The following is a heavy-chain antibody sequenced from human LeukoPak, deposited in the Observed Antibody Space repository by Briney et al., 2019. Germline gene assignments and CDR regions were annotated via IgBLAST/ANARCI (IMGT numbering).Heavy chain of an antibody. CDR3: ASVSPYYYDSSGSGSPDY. CDR1: GFTVSSNY. V-gene: IGHV3-66*01. D-gene: IGHD3-22*01. CDR2: IYSGGST. Sequence: QTGGSLRLSCAASGFTVSSNYMSWVRQAPGKGLEWVSVIYSGGSTYYADSVKGRFTISRDNSKNTLYLQMNSLRAEDTAVYYCASVSPYYYDSSGSGSPDYWGQGTLVTVSS. J-gene: IGHJ4*02.